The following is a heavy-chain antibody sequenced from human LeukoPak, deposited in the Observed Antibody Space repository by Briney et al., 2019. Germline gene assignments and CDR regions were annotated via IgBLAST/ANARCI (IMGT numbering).Heavy chain of an antibody. CDR1: GFTFDDYA. Sequence: PGGPLRLSCAASGFTFDDYAMHWVRQAPGKGLEWVSLISGDGGSTYYADSVKGRFTISRDNSKNSLYLQMSSLRTEDTALYYCAKDSRFMITFGGVIIPTHTFYMDVWGKGTTVTVSS. J-gene: IGHJ6*03. V-gene: IGHV3-43*02. CDR3: AKDSRFMITFGGVIIPTHTFYMDV. CDR2: ISGDGGST. D-gene: IGHD3-16*01.